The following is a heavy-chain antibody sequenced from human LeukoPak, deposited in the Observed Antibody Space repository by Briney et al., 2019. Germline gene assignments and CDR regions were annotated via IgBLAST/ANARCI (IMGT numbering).Heavy chain of an antibody. D-gene: IGHD2-2*01. CDR1: GGSISSGDYY. Sequence: ASETLSLTCTVSGGSISSGDYYWSWIRQPPGKGLEWIGYIYYSGSTYYNPSLKSRVTISVDTSKNQFSLKLSSVTAADTAVYYCATYCSSTSCSTGAQYFQHWGQGTLVTVSS. V-gene: IGHV4-30-4*01. CDR2: IYYSGST. J-gene: IGHJ1*01. CDR3: ATYCSSTSCSTGAQYFQH.